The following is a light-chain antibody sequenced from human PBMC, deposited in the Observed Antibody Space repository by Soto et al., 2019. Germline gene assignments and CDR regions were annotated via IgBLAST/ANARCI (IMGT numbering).Light chain of an antibody. CDR1: SSNIGAGYD. CDR2: GNS. Sequence: QAVVTQPPSVSGAPGQRVTISCTGSSSNIGAGYDVHWYQQLPGTAPKLLIYGNSNRPSGVPDRFSGSKSGTSASLAITGLDAGDEADYYCQSYDNSLSGAGVFGTGTKLTVL. J-gene: IGLJ1*01. V-gene: IGLV1-40*01. CDR3: QSYDNSLSGAGV.